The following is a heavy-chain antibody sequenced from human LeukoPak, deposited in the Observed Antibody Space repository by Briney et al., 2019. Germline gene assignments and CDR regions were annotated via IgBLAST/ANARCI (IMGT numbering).Heavy chain of an antibody. CDR1: GFTFSSYW. D-gene: IGHD7-27*01. Sequence: GGSLRPSCAASGFTFSSYWMHWVRQAPGKGLVWVSRINSDGSSTSYADSVKGRFTISRDNAKNTLYLQMNSLRAEDTAVYYCAKDPGDKDIDRWFDPWGQGTLVTVSS. CDR2: INSDGSST. V-gene: IGHV3-74*01. J-gene: IGHJ5*02. CDR3: AKDPGDKDIDRWFDP.